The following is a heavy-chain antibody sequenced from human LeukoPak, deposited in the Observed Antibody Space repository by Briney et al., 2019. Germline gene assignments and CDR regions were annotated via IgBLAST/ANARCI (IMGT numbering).Heavy chain of an antibody. V-gene: IGHV3-23*01. CDR3: AMAYYDILTSYYPFDY. J-gene: IGHJ4*02. Sequence: GGSLRLSCAASGFTFSSYAMSWVRQAPGKGLEWVSAISGSGGSTYYADSVKGRFTISRDNSKNTLYLQMNSLRAEDTAVYYCAMAYYDILTSYYPFDYWGQGTLVTVSS. D-gene: IGHD3-9*01. CDR2: ISGSGGST. CDR1: GFTFSSYA.